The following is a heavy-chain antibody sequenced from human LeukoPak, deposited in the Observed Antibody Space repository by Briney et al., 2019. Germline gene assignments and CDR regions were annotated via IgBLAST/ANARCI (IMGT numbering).Heavy chain of an antibody. Sequence: SETLSLTCTVSGGSISSYYWSWIRQPPGKGLEWIGYIYYSGGTNYNPSLKSRVTISVDTSKNQFSLKLSSVTAADTAVYYCARVESAGYDILTGYYPGHFDYWGQGTLVTVSS. V-gene: IGHV4-59*01. CDR3: ARVESAGYDILTGYYPGHFDY. J-gene: IGHJ4*02. CDR2: IYYSGGT. CDR1: GGSISSYY. D-gene: IGHD3-9*01.